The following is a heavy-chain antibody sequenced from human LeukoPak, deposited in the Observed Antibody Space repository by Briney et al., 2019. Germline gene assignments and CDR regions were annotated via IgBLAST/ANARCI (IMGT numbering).Heavy chain of an antibody. CDR3: ARSTSDMITFGGVIVPYY. CDR1: GYTFTGYY. CDR2: INPNSGGT. Sequence: ASVKVSCKASGYTFTGYYMHWVRQAPGQGLEWMGWINPNSGGTNYAQKFQGRVNMTRDTSISTAYMELSRLRSDDTAVYYCARSTSDMITFGGVIVPYYWGQGILVTVSS. V-gene: IGHV1-2*02. J-gene: IGHJ4*02. D-gene: IGHD3-16*02.